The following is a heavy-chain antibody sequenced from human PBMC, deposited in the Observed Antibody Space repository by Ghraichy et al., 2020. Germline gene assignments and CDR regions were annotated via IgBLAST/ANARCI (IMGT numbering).Heavy chain of an antibody. Sequence: SETLSLTCTVSGGSVSSGSYYWSWIRQPPGKGLEWIGYIYYSGSTNYNPSLKSRVTISVDTSKNQFSLKLSSVTAVDTAVYYCARGERYFDWLFPDYYYYGMDVWGQGTTVTVSS. J-gene: IGHJ6*02. D-gene: IGHD3-9*01. CDR3: ARGERYFDWLFPDYYYYGMDV. CDR1: GGSVSSGSYY. V-gene: IGHV4-61*01. CDR2: IYYSGST.